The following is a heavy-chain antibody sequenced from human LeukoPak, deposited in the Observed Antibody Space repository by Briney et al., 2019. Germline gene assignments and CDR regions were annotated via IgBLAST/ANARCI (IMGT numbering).Heavy chain of an antibody. D-gene: IGHD2-21*02. Sequence: GGSLRLSCAAAGFTFSSYAMSWVRQAPGKGLEWVSAISGSGGSTYYVDSVKGRFAISRDNSKNTLYLQMNSLRAEDTAVYYCARGAYCGGDCYRYYFDYWGQGTLVTVSS. CDR3: ARGAYCGGDCYRYYFDY. V-gene: IGHV3-23*01. J-gene: IGHJ4*02. CDR1: GFTFSSYA. CDR2: ISGSGGST.